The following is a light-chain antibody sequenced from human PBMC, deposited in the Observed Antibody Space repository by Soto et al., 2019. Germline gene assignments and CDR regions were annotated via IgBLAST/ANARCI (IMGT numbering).Light chain of an antibody. CDR3: MQSIPPPPWT. Sequence: DIVMTQTPLSLSVTPGQAASISCKSSQSLLHSDGKTYLYWYHQKPGQPPQLLIYEGSNRFSGVPDRFSGSGSGTDFTLKISRVEVEDVGVYYCMQSIPPPPWTFGQGTKVEI. CDR1: QSLLHSDGKTY. V-gene: IGKV2D-29*01. CDR2: EGS. J-gene: IGKJ1*01.